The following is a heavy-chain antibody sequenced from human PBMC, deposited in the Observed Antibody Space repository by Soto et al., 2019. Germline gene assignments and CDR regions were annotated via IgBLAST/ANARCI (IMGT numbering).Heavy chain of an antibody. CDR1: GGTFSSYA. D-gene: IGHD6-6*01. CDR3: ARRGAAPGSFYYYYYGMDV. V-gene: IGHV1-69*13. J-gene: IGHJ6*02. CDR2: IIPIFGTA. Sequence: SVKVSCKASGGTFSSYAISWVRQAPGQGLEWMGGIIPIFGTANYAQKFQGRVTITADESTSTAYMELSSLRSEDTAVYYCARRGAAPGSFYYYYYGMDVWGQGTTVTVS.